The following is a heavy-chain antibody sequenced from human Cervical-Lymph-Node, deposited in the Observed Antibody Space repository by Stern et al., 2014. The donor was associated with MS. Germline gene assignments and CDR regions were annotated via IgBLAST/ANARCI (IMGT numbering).Heavy chain of an antibody. CDR2: ISWNSVSI. V-gene: IGHV3-9*01. Sequence: EVHLVESGGGLVQPGRSLRLSCAASGFTFDDYAMHWVRQAPGKGLEWVSGISWNSVSIGYADSVKGRFTISRDNAKNSLYLQMNSLRAEDTALYYCAKDIVGAVAGTSFDYWGQGTLVTVSS. J-gene: IGHJ4*02. D-gene: IGHD6-19*01. CDR1: GFTFDDYA. CDR3: AKDIVGAVAGTSFDY.